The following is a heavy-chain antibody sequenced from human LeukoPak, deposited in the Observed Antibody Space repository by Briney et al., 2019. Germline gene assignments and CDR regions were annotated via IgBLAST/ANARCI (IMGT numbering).Heavy chain of an antibody. Sequence: SVKVSCKASGYTFTSYAMNWXRQAPGQGLEWMGXINPSGGSTSYAQKFQGRVTMTRDTSTSTVYVELSSLRCEDTAVYYCARAGSGFYYVGFDYWGQGTLVTVSS. J-gene: IGHJ4*02. D-gene: IGHD3-22*01. CDR3: ARAGSGFYYVGFDY. CDR1: GYTFTSYA. CDR2: INPSGGST. V-gene: IGHV1-46*01.